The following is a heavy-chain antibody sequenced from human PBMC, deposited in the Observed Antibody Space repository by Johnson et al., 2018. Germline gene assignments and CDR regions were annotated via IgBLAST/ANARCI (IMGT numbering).Heavy chain of an antibody. Sequence: VQLVESGGGLGQPGESLRLSCAASGFTFHDSAMHWVRQPPGKGLEWVSGISWDGGSVGYVDSVKGRFTISSDNAKTSLSLQMNSMRGDDTALYYCAKGFGSGYSAGYFQQWGQGTLVTVSS. V-gene: IGHV3-9*01. CDR1: GFTFHDSA. J-gene: IGHJ1*01. CDR2: ISWDGGSV. CDR3: AKGFGSGYSAGYFQQ. D-gene: IGHD1-26*01.